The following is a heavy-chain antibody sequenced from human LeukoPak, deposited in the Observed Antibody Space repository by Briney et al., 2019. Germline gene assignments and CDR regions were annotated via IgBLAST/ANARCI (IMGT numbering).Heavy chain of an antibody. J-gene: IGHJ3*01. CDR3: AADGEYAFLV. CDR2: IIGDGITT. V-gene: IGHV3-74*01. Sequence: PGGSLRLSCAASGLTFHNTWMHWIRQAPGKGLVWVSRIIGDGITTTYADSVKGRFTISRDNAKNTLYLQMNSLRADDTAVYYCAADGEYAFLVWGQGTMVTVSS. CDR1: GLTFHNTW. D-gene: IGHD2/OR15-2a*01.